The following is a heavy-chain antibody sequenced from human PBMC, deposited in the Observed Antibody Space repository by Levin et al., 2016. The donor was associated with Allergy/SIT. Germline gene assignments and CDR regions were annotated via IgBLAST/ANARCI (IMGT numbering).Heavy chain of an antibody. CDR2: IGGSDEDT. V-gene: IGHV3-23*01. CDR1: GFTLSNYA. D-gene: IGHD3/OR15-3a*01. Sequence: GGSLRLSCSVSGFTLSNYAMQWVRQAPGKRLEWVSAIGGSDEDTSYRDSVKGRFTISRDTSGNTLFLQMNSLRVEDTAVYYCAKADCPHVYCKRTPHWGQGTLVTVSS. CDR3: AKADCPHVYCKRTPH. J-gene: IGHJ4*02.